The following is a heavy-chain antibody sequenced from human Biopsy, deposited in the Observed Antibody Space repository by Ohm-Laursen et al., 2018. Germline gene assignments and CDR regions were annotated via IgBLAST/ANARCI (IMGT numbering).Heavy chain of an antibody. CDR1: KYTLTELS. D-gene: IGHD1-1*01. CDR3: AADINVWNVNY. J-gene: IGHJ4*02. CDR2: FAPENGKT. Sequence: ASVKVSCKVSKYTLTELSMHWVRQAPGKGLEWMGGFAPENGKTVYAQNFQARVSMTEDTSTDTAYMELRSLRSEDTAVYYCAADINVWNVNYWGQGTLVTVTS. V-gene: IGHV1-24*01.